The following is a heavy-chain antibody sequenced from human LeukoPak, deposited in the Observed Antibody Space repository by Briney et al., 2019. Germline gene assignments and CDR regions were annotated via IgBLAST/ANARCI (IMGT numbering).Heavy chain of an antibody. CDR1: GASVSSGRYY. D-gene: IGHD1-14*01. CDR2: IHYSGST. CDR3: ASLSATWYVGY. Sequence: PSETLSLTCAVSGASVSSGRYYWSWLRQPPGKGLEWIGYIHYSGSTNYNPSLKSRVTVSVDTSKNQFSLKLTSATAADTAVYYCASLSATWYVGYWGQGTLVTVSS. J-gene: IGHJ4*02. V-gene: IGHV4-61*01.